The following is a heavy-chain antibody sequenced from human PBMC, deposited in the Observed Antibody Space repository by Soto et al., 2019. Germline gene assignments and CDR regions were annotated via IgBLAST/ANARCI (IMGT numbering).Heavy chain of an antibody. V-gene: IGHV4-39*01. Sequence: QLQLQESGPGLVKPSETLSLTCTVSGGSISSSSYYWGWIRQPPGKGLEWIGSIYYSGSTYYNPSLKSRVTISVDTSKNQFSLKLSSVTAADTAVYYCTRLIDYGDYQYFQHWGQGTLVTVSS. D-gene: IGHD4-17*01. CDR1: GGSISSSSYY. J-gene: IGHJ1*01. CDR3: TRLIDYGDYQYFQH. CDR2: IYYSGST.